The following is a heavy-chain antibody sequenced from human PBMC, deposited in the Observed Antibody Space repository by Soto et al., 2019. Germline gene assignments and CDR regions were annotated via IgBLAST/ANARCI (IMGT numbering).Heavy chain of an antibody. CDR1: GFTFSSYA. CDR2: ISYDGSNK. Sequence: QVQLVESGGGVVQPGRSLRLSCAASGFTFSSYAMHWVRQAPGKGLEWVAVISYDGSNKYYADSVKGRFTISRDNSKNTLYLQMNSLRAEDTAVYYCARGGIAAAGTFGYGMDVWGQGTTVTVSS. V-gene: IGHV3-30-3*01. J-gene: IGHJ6*02. CDR3: ARGGIAAAGTFGYGMDV. D-gene: IGHD6-13*01.